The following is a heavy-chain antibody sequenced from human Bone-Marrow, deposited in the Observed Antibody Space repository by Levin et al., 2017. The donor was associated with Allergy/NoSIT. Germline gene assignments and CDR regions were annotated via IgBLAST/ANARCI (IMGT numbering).Heavy chain of an antibody. CDR2: FDPENDEI. CDR3: ATDLIANIYSLGY. V-gene: IGHV1-24*01. J-gene: IGHJ4*02. D-gene: IGHD2-21*01. CDR1: GYSLTDLS. Sequence: WASVKVSCKVSGYSLTDLSMHWVRQAHGKGLEWMGGFDPENDEIIYAQKFQGRVTMTEDTSTDTAYMELSSLSSEDTAVYYCATDLIANIYSLGYRGQGTLVPDSS.